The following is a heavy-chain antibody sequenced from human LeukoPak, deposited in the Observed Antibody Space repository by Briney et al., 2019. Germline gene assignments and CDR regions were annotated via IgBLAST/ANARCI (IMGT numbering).Heavy chain of an antibody. V-gene: IGHV4-30-2*01. CDR1: GGSISSGGYS. Sequence: PSETLSLTCAVSGGSISSGGYSWSWIRQPPGKGLEWIGYIYHSGSTYYNPSLKSRVTISVDRSKNQFSLKLSSVTAADTAVCYCARRDDYSNYGVDPWGQGTLVTVSS. D-gene: IGHD4-11*01. CDR3: ARRDDYSNYGVDP. J-gene: IGHJ5*02. CDR2: IYHSGST.